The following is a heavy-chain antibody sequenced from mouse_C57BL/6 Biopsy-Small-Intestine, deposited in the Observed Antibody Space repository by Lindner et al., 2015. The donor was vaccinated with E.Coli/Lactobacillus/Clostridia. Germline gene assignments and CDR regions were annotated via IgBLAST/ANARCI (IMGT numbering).Heavy chain of an antibody. CDR2: IYPRSDNT. J-gene: IGHJ4*01. V-gene: IGHV1-81*01. CDR1: GYTFTNYG. CDR3: ARSNYYGSSYEGAMDY. Sequence: VQLQESGAELARSGASVKLSCKASGYTFTNYGVSWVKQRTGQGLEWIGEIYPRSDNTYYNEKFKGKATLTADKSSSTAYMELRSLTSEDSAVYFCARSNYYGSSYEGAMDYWGQGTSVTVSS. D-gene: IGHD1-1*01.